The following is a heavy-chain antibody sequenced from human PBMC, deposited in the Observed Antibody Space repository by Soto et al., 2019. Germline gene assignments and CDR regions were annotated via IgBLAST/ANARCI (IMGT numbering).Heavy chain of an antibody. CDR2: ISHSGST. CDR3: GRLGATETKWGTDS. CDR1: GGSFSGYL. Sequence: SETLSLTCAVYGGSFSGYLWSWIRQTPGKGLEWIGEISHSGSTDYNPSLKSRVTISEDTSKNQVSLKVSSVTAADTAVYYCGRLGATETKWGTDSWGQGSLVTVSS. V-gene: IGHV4-34*01. J-gene: IGHJ4*02. D-gene: IGHD1-26*01.